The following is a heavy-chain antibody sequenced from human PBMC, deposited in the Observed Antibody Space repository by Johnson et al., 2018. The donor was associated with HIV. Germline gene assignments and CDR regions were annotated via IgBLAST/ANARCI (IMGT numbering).Heavy chain of an antibody. V-gene: IGHV3-30*03. CDR3: ARAGIVVLPAGAFDI. CDR2: MSFDGNSR. J-gene: IGHJ3*02. Sequence: QVQLVESGGGVVQPGRSLRLSCAASGFTFSTYGMHWVRQAPGKGLEWVAVMSFDGNSRYYADSVKGRFTISRDNSKKTLYLQMSSLRAEDAAIYYCARAGIVVLPAGAFDIWGQGTVVTVSS. CDR1: GFTFSTYG. D-gene: IGHD2-2*01.